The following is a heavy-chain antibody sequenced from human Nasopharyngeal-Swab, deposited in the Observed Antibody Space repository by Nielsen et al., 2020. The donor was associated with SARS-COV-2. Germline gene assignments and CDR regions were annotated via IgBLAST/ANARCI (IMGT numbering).Heavy chain of an antibody. V-gene: IGHV7-4-1*02. CDR2: INTNTGNP. J-gene: IGHJ6*03. Sequence: WVRQAPGQGLEWMGWINTNTGNPTYAQGFTGRFVFSLGTSVSTAYLQISSLKAEDTAVYYCGKGGGAYYYYYYMDVWGKGTTVTVSS. CDR3: GKGGGAYYYYYYMDV. D-gene: IGHD3-10*01.